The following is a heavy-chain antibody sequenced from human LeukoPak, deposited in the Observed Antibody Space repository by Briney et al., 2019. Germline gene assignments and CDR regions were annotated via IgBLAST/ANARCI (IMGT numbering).Heavy chain of an antibody. Sequence: PSETLSLTCTVSGGSISSSSYYWGWIRQPPGKGLEWIGSIYYSGSTNYNPSLNSRVTISRGTSENHFSLELSSVTAADTAVYFCARGRVSSSSWSSTYYYYFYMDVWGKGTTVTVSS. CDR1: GGSISSSSYY. CDR2: IYYSGST. V-gene: IGHV4-39*07. D-gene: IGHD6-13*01. J-gene: IGHJ6*03. CDR3: ARGRVSSSSWSSTYYYYFYMDV.